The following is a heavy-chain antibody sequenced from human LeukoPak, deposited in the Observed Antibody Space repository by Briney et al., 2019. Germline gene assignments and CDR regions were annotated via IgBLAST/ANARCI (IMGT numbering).Heavy chain of an antibody. Sequence: ASVKVSSKASGGTSSSYTISWVRHAPGQGLEWRGRIIPILVIANYTQKCQGRVTTTADKATSTACMELSRLRSEDTAVYYCAGDSDGGNYNFDYWGEGTLVTVSS. J-gene: IGHJ4*02. CDR3: AGDSDGGNYNFDY. CDR1: GGTSSSYT. CDR2: IIPILVIA. V-gene: IGHV1-69*04. D-gene: IGHD4-23*01.